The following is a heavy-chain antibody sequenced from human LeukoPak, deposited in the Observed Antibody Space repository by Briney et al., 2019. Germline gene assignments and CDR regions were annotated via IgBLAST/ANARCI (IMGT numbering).Heavy chain of an antibody. Sequence: GGYLRLSCAASGFTFSSYGMSWVRQAPGKGLEWVSAISGSGGSTYYADSVKGRFTISRDNSKNTLYLQMNSLRAEDTAVYYCAKDLWGYYYDSSGYDYFDYWGQGTLVTVSS. J-gene: IGHJ4*02. CDR3: AKDLWGYYYDSSGYDYFDY. D-gene: IGHD3-22*01. CDR2: ISGSGGST. V-gene: IGHV3-23*01. CDR1: GFTFSSYG.